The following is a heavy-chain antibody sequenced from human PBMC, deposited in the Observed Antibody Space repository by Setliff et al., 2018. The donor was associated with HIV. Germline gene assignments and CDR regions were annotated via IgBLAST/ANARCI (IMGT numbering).Heavy chain of an antibody. D-gene: IGHD3-3*01. CDR3: ATGHYDYWNGYSARGPLDY. CDR1: GYTFTGYY. V-gene: IGHV1-2*06. CDR2: INPNSGGT. Sequence: ASVKVSCKASGYTFTGYYMHWVRQAPGQGLEWMGRINPNSGGTNYAQKFQGRVTVSRDNPKKTLYLQMNSLRVEDTAVYYCATGHYDYWNGYSARGPLDYWGQGTLVTVSS. J-gene: IGHJ4*02.